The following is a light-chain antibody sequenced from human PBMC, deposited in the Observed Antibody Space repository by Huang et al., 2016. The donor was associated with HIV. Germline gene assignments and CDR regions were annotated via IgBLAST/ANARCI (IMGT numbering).Light chain of an antibody. CDR2: DAS. CDR3: QQRSNWPPA. Sequence: EIVLTQSPATLSLSPGERATLSCRASPSVSSYLAWYQQKPGQAPRLLIYDASNRATGIPARFSGSGSGTDVTLTISSLEPEDFAVYYCQQRSNWPPAFGGGTKVEIE. V-gene: IGKV3-11*01. CDR1: PSVSSY. J-gene: IGKJ4*01.